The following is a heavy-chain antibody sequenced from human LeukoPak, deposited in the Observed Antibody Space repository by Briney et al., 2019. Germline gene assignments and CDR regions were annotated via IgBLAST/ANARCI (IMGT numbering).Heavy chain of an antibody. CDR2: INSDGSTT. V-gene: IGHV3-74*01. J-gene: IGHJ4*02. CDR1: GFTFSIYW. Sequence: GGSLRLSCAASGFTFSIYWMHWVRQAPGKGLVWVSHINSDGSTTRYADSVKGRFTISRDSARNTLYQQMNSLRAEDTAVYYCARGVTGIFDYWGQGTLVTVSS. CDR3: ARGVTGIFDY. D-gene: IGHD1-20*01.